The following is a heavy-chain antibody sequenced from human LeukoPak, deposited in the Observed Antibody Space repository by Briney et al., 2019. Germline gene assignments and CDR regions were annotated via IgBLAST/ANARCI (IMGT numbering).Heavy chain of an antibody. J-gene: IGHJ4*02. CDR3: ARDRRGSYSDY. Sequence: SETLSLTCTVSGGSISSSSYYWGWIRQPPGKGLEWIGSIYYSGSTYYNPSLKSRDTISVDTSKNQFSLKLSSVTAADTAVYFCARDRRGSYSDYWGQGTLVTVSS. CDR2: IYYSGST. D-gene: IGHD1-26*01. CDR1: GGSISSSSYY. V-gene: IGHV4-39*07.